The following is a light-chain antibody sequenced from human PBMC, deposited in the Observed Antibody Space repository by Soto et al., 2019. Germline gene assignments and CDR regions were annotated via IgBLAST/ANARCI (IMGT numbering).Light chain of an antibody. Sequence: QPVLAQPPSASGTPGQRVTISCSGSISNIGRNSVFWYQHLPGTAPRLLIIRSDQRPSWVPDRFSGSKSGTSAALAISGLRSDDEDDYYCSSWDDSLRAVVFGGGTKLTVL. CDR3: SSWDDSLRAVV. V-gene: IGLV1-47*01. CDR2: RSD. CDR1: ISNIGRNS. J-gene: IGLJ3*02.